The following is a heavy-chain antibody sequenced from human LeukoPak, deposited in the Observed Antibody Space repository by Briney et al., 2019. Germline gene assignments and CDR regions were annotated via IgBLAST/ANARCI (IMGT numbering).Heavy chain of an antibody. CDR3: ARYSDGGSSDYFDY. CDR1: GGTFTSYA. D-gene: IGHD4-23*01. CDR2: IIPILGIA. V-gene: IGHV1-69*04. J-gene: IGHJ4*02. Sequence: SVKVSCKASGGTFTSYAISWVRQAPGQGLEWMGRIIPILGIANYAQKFQGRVTITADKSTSTAYMELSSLRSEDTAVYYCARYSDGGSSDYFDYWGQGTLVTVPS.